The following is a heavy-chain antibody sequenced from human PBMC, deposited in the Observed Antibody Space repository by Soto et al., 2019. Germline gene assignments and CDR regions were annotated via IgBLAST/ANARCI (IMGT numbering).Heavy chain of an antibody. CDR2: ISYDGSNK. V-gene: IGHV3-30-3*01. CDR3: GRGGGYNILSGWGGGMDV. J-gene: IGHJ6*02. Sequence: QVQLVESGGGVVQPGRSLRLSCAASGFTFSSYAMHWVRQAPGKGLEWVAVISYDGSNKYYADSVKGRFTISRDNSKNTLYRQMNSLRAEDRAVYYGGRGGGYNILSGWGGGMDVWGQGTTVTVSS. D-gene: IGHD3-9*01. CDR1: GFTFSSYA.